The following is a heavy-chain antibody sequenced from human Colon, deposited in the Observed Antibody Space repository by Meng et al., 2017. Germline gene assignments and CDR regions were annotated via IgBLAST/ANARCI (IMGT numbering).Heavy chain of an antibody. D-gene: IGHD2-21*01. CDR1: GGSNISGGYY. J-gene: IGHJ4*02. CDR3: ARAGLHSYYFDF. CDR2: ISNSGSA. Sequence: QVQLQESRTGLVKPSQTLSLICSVSGGSNISGGYYWSWIRQHPQKGLEWIGYISNSGSAYYNPSLKSRVSISVDTSKNQFSLKMDTVTAADTALDYCARAGLHSYYFDFWGQGTLVTVSS. V-gene: IGHV4-31*02.